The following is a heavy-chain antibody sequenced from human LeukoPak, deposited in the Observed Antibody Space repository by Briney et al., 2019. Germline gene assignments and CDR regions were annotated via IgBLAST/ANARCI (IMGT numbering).Heavy chain of an antibody. CDR2: INHSGST. V-gene: IGHV4-34*01. CDR1: GGSFSGYY. J-gene: IGHJ4*02. Sequence: PSETLSLTCAVYGGSFSGYYWSWIRQPPGKGLEWIGEINHSGSTNYNPSLKSRVTISVDTSKNQFSLKLNSVTAADTAVYYCARTGSRSYYSSDYWGQGTLVTVSS. CDR3: ARTGSRSYYSSDY. D-gene: IGHD3-10*01.